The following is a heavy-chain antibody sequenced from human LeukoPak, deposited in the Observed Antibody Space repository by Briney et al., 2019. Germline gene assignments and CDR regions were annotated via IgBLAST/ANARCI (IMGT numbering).Heavy chain of an antibody. Sequence: PSETLSLTCTVSGGSISSSSYYWGWIRQPPGKGLEWIGSIYYSGSTYYNPSLKSRVTISVDTSKNQFSLKLSSVTAADTAVYYCARDLPDYCSSTSCYSRGIEDWFDPWGQGTLVTVSS. J-gene: IGHJ5*02. CDR1: GGSISSSSYY. CDR2: IYYSGST. V-gene: IGHV4-39*07. CDR3: ARDLPDYCSSTSCYSRGIEDWFDP. D-gene: IGHD2-2*01.